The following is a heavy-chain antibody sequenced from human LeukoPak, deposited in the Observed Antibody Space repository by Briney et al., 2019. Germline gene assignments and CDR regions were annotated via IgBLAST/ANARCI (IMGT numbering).Heavy chain of an antibody. CDR3: ARDPRNVGLAP. V-gene: IGHV3-74*01. J-gene: IGHJ5*02. CDR1: GFSLSGYW. D-gene: IGHD2-15*01. CDR2: NNGDGSTT. Sequence: GGSLRLTCVASGFSLSGYWMYWVRQAPGKGLMYISRNNGDGSTTNYADVVKGRFTMSRDNVKNTLYLQMNSLRVEDTAVYYCARDPRNVGLAPWGQGTLVTVSS.